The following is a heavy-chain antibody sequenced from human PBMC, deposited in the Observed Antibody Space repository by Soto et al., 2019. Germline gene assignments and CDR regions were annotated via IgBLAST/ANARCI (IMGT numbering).Heavy chain of an antibody. CDR3: AKGRGTIVVTDAYDI. V-gene: IGHV3-9*01. J-gene: IGHJ3*02. CDR2: LSWNSGFS. Sequence: GGSLRLSCGGSGFSFDDYTMHWVRQAPGKGPEWVASLSWNSGFSGYADSVKGRFTISRDNAQSSVHLQMNNLRTEETALYYCAKGRGTIVVTDAYDIWGQGTMVTVSS. CDR1: GFSFDDYT. D-gene: IGHD3-22*01.